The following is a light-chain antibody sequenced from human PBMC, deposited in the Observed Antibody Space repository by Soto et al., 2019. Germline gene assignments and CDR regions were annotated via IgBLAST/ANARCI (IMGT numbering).Light chain of an antibody. V-gene: IGLV1-36*01. CDR1: SSNMEINA. CDR3: AVWDDSLNGPL. CDR2: FDN. J-gene: IGLJ3*02. Sequence: QSVLTQPPSVSAAPRQRVTISCSGSSSNMEINAVNWYQHVPGKAPKLLIHFDNRVPSGTPDRFSGSKSGTSASLVISGLQSEDEADYYCAVWDDSLNGPLFGGGTKVTVL.